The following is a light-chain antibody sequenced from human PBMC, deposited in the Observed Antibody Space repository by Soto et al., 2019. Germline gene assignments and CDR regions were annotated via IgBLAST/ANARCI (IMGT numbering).Light chain of an antibody. J-gene: IGKJ2*01. CDR2: GAS. Sequence: EIVMTQSPATLSVSPGERATLSCRASQRVSSNLAWYQQKPGQAPRLLIYGASTRATGIPARFSGSGSGTEFTLTISSLQSEDFAVYYCQQYYNWYTFGQGTKLEIK. V-gene: IGKV3-15*01. CDR1: QRVSSN. CDR3: QQYYNWYT.